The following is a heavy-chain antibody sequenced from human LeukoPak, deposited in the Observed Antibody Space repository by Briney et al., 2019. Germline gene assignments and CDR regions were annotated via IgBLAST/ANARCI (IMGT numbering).Heavy chain of an antibody. Sequence: GGSLRLSCEASGFMFSKYWMTWVRQAPGKGLEWVANIRGDGSVKYLLDSVKGRFSISRDNAKNSLSLEMNNLRAEDTAVYYCSRDSNYYDSSRHYFDAFDIWGRGTMVTVSS. D-gene: IGHD3-22*01. CDR1: GFMFSKYW. V-gene: IGHV3-7*01. CDR2: IRGDGSVK. J-gene: IGHJ3*02. CDR3: SRDSNYYDSSRHYFDAFDI.